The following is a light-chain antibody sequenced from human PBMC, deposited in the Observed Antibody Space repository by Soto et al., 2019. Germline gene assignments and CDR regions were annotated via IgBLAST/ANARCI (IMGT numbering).Light chain of an antibody. CDR2: DAS. CDR1: QSVSSY. V-gene: IGKV3-11*01. Sequence: EIVLTQSPATLSLSPGERATLSCRASQSVSSYLAWYQQKPGQAPRLLIYDASNRATGIPARFSGSGSGTDVTLTIISLEPEDFAVYYCQQRSNWPSKVTFGGGTKVEIK. CDR3: QQRSNWPSKVT. J-gene: IGKJ4*01.